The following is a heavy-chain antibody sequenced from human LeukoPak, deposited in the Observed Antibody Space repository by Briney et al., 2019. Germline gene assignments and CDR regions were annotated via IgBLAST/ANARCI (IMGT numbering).Heavy chain of an antibody. Sequence: GGSLRLSCAASGFTFSTYSMNWVRQAPGKGLEWVSSISSSSTYIYYADSVKGRFTISRDNAKNSLYLQMNSLRAEDTAVYYCAKDPIAAAENYYLDYWGQGTLVTVSS. CDR3: AKDPIAAAENYYLDY. CDR2: ISSSSTYI. CDR1: GFTFSTYS. D-gene: IGHD6-13*01. J-gene: IGHJ4*02. V-gene: IGHV3-21*04.